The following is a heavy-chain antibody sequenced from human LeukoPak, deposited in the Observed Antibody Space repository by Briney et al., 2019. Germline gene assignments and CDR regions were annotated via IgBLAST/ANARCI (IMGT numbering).Heavy chain of an antibody. Sequence: TSETLSLTCTVSGGSISSSGFYWGWIRQPPGMGLEWIGSTYDSGGTYYNPSLKTRATITVNMSNNQFSLKLSSVTAADTAVYYCARHDYGDKNFDYWGQGTLVTVSS. D-gene: IGHD4-17*01. V-gene: IGHV4-39*01. CDR1: GGSISSSGFY. CDR2: TYDSGGT. CDR3: ARHDYGDKNFDY. J-gene: IGHJ4*02.